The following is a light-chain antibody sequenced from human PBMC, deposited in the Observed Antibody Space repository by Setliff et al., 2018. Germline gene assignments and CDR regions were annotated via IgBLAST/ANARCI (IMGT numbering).Light chain of an antibody. V-gene: IGLV2-8*01. CDR1: SSDVGGYNY. J-gene: IGLJ1*01. CDR3: SSYAGSNNFV. CDR2: EVS. Sequence: QSALTQPPSASGSPGQSVTISCTGTSSDVGGYNYVSWYQQHPGKAPKLMIYEVSKRPLGVPDRFSGSKSGNTASLTVSGLQAEDEADYYCSSYAGSNNFVFGTGTKGTVL.